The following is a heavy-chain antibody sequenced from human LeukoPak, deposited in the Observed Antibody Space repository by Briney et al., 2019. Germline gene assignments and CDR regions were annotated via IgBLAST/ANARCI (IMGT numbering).Heavy chain of an antibody. CDR2: IYYSGST. Sequence: SETLSLTCTVSGGSISSSSHYWGWIRQPPGKGLEWIGSIYYSGSTYYIPSLKSRVIISVDTSKNQFSLRLSSVTAADTAVYYCAREGAEVRGVLVKYYFDYWGQGALVTVSS. CDR3: AREGAEVRGVLVKYYFDY. J-gene: IGHJ4*02. V-gene: IGHV4-39*02. D-gene: IGHD3-10*01. CDR1: GGSISSSSHY.